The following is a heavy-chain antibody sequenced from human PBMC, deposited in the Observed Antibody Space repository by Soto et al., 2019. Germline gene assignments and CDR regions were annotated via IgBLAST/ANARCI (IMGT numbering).Heavy chain of an antibody. CDR3: ARDGDRCTSTRCSPWPDTHFDL. Sequence: QVQLVQSGDEVKKPGASVKVSCKASGYTFTNYGISWVRQAPGQGLEWMGWISPYNGNTKYPQKLQGRVTMTTYTSTRTSYLELRSLRSDDTAVYFCARDGDRCTSTRCSPWPDTHFDLWGRGTLVTGSS. J-gene: IGHJ2*01. CDR2: ISPYNGNT. V-gene: IGHV1-18*01. CDR1: GYTFTNYG. D-gene: IGHD2-2*01.